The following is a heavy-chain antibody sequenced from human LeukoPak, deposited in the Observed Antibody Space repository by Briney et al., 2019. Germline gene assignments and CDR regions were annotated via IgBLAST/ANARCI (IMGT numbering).Heavy chain of an antibody. D-gene: IGHD3-22*01. CDR3: ARLRTYYYDSSGRPQNAFDI. CDR2: IYPGDSDT. J-gene: IGHJ3*02. Sequence: GGSLQISCKGSGYSFTSYWIGGVRQMPGKGLEWMGIIYPGDSDTRYSPSFQGQVTISADKSISTAYLQWSSLKASDTAMYYCARLRTYYYDSSGRPQNAFDIWGQGTMVTVSS. V-gene: IGHV5-51*01. CDR1: GYSFTSYW.